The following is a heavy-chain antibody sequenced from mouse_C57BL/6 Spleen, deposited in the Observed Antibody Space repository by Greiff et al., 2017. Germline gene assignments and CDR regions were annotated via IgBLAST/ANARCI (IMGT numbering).Heavy chain of an antibody. CDR1: GYTFTSYW. CDR2: INPSTGGA. V-gene: IGHV1-53*01. Sequence: QVQLQQPGTELVKPGASVKLSCKASGYTFTSYWMHWVKPRPGQGLEWIGNINPSTGGANYNVKFKIKASLTVDKSSSTAYMQLSSLTSEDPAVYQCARFYYGKVDYWGEGTSLTVFS. D-gene: IGHD2-1*01. J-gene: IGHJ2*02. CDR3: ARFYYGKVDY.